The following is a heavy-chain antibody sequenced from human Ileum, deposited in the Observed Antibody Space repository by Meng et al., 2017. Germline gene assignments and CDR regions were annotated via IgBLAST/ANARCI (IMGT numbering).Heavy chain of an antibody. CDR2: ISHSGST. D-gene: IGHD4-23*01. Sequence: QVQLQHRGPGLVKPSGPLALTCAVSSGSITSDTYWSWVRLPPGKGLEWIGQISHSGSTFYNPSLKSRVTMSVDKSKSQFSLMLTSVTAADTAVYYCARHGGYYQGFWGQGTLVTVSS. V-gene: IGHV4-4*02. CDR3: ARHGGYYQGF. CDR1: SGSITSDTY. J-gene: IGHJ4*02.